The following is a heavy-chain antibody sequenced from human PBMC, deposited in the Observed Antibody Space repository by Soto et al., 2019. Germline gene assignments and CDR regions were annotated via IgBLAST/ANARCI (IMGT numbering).Heavy chain of an antibody. CDR2: IYSGGST. Sequence: EVQLVETGGGLIQPGGSLRLSCAASGFTVSSNYMSWVRQAPGKGLEWVSVIYSGGSTYYADSVKGRFTISRDNSKNTLYLQMNSLRAEDTAVYYCARDLPTDYYGSGSYYRAVIHAFDIWCQGTMVTVSS. CDR1: GFTVSSNY. V-gene: IGHV3-53*02. CDR3: ARDLPTDYYGSGSYYRAVIHAFDI. J-gene: IGHJ3*02. D-gene: IGHD3-10*01.